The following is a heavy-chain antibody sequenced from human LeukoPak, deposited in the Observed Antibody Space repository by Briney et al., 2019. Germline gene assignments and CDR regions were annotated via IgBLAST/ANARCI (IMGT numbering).Heavy chain of an antibody. CDR1: GFTFSSYW. V-gene: IGHV3-30*03. Sequence: PGGSLRLSCAASGFTFSSYWMHWVRQAPGKGLEWVAVISYDGSNKYYADSVKGRFTISRDNSKNTLYLQMNSLRAEDTAVYYCARSRATINQYLDYWGQGTLVTVSS. CDR2: ISYDGSNK. D-gene: IGHD5-24*01. J-gene: IGHJ4*02. CDR3: ARSRATINQYLDY.